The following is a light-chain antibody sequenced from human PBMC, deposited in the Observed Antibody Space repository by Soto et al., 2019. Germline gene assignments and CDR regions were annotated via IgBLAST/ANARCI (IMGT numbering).Light chain of an antibody. CDR2: GVS. V-gene: IGKV3-20*01. Sequence: EIVLTQSPGTLPLSPGERATLSCRASQSVSSSYVAWYQQKPGQAPRLLIYGVSSRATGIPDRFSGSGSGTDFTLTISRLEPEDFAVYYCQQYGNSPTFGGGTKVDIK. CDR1: QSVSSSY. J-gene: IGKJ4*01. CDR3: QQYGNSPT.